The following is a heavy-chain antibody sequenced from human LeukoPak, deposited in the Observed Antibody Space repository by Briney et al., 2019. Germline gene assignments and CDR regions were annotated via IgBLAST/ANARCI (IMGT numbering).Heavy chain of an antibody. CDR3: ARQPSRRPFDY. D-gene: IGHD1-14*01. J-gene: IGHJ4*02. Sequence: SETLSLTCAVYGGSFSGYYWSWIRQPPGKGLEWIGEINHSGSTNYNPSLKSRVTISVDTSKNQFSLKLSSVTAADTAVYYCARQPSRRPFDYWAREPWSPSPQ. CDR1: GGSFSGYY. CDR2: INHSGST. V-gene: IGHV4-34*01.